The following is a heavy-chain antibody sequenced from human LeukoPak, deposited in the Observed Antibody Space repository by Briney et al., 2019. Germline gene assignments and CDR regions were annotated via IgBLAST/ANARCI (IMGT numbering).Heavy chain of an antibody. V-gene: IGHV3-21*01. Sequence: GGSLRLSCAASGFTFSTYNMNWVRQAPGKGLEWVSSITSSSSYIYYADPVKGRFTISRDNAKNSLYLQMNSLRAEDTAVYYCARDSPDVYYYGSGRATWFDPWGQGTLVTVSS. CDR3: ARDSPDVYYYGSGRATWFDP. D-gene: IGHD3-10*01. J-gene: IGHJ5*02. CDR1: GFTFSTYN. CDR2: ITSSSSYI.